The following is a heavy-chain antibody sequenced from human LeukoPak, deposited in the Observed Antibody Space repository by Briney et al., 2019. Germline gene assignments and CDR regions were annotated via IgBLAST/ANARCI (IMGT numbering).Heavy chain of an antibody. V-gene: IGHV3-23*01. Sequence: GGSLRLSCVASGFTFSDYAMNWVRQAPGKGLEWVSTFKTKYDQVYYAESVRGRFTISTDNSKNTVYLQMNSLRAEDTALYYCARSVPDYTRFDYWGQGALVTVSS. CDR3: ARSVPDYTRFDY. J-gene: IGHJ4*02. D-gene: IGHD4-11*01. CDR2: FKTKYDQV. CDR1: GFTFSDYA.